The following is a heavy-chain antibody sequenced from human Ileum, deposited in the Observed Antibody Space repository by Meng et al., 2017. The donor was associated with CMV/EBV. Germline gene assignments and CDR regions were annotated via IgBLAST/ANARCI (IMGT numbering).Heavy chain of an antibody. Sequence: SVKVSCKASGDTFYRYAICWVRQAPGHGLEWMGGIIPILGIANYAQKFQGRVTITADKSTSTVYMELSSLKSEDTAVYSCARALGGLPAARSHRISYYSYYGMDVWGQGTTVTVSS. CDR2: IIPILGIA. CDR1: GDTFYRYA. V-gene: IGHV1-69*10. CDR3: ARALGGLPAARSHRISYYSYYGMDV. D-gene: IGHD2-2*01. J-gene: IGHJ6*02.